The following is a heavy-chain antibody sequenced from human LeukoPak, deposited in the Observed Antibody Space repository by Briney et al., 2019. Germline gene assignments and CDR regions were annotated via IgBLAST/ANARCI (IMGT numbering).Heavy chain of an antibody. J-gene: IGHJ4*02. V-gene: IGHV3-30*04. CDR2: ISYDGSNK. D-gene: IGHD6-13*01. CDR1: GFTFSSYA. CDR3: AKGDSSSWYYY. Sequence: GGSLRLSCAASGFTFSSYAMHWVRQAPGKGLEWVAVISYDGSNKYYADSVKGRFTISRDNSKNTLYLQMNSLRAEDTAVYYCAKGDSSSWYYYWGQGTLVTVSS.